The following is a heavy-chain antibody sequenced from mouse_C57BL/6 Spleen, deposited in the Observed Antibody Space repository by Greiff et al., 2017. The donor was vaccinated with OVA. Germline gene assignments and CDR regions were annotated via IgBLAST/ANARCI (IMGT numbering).Heavy chain of an antibody. J-gene: IGHJ2*01. CDR3: ARGDAFDY. CDR2: IYPGSGNT. CDR1: GYTFTDYY. V-gene: IGHV1-76*01. D-gene: IGHD3-3*01. Sequence: VKLQESGAELVRPGASVKLSCKASGYTFTDYYINWVKQRPGQGLEWIARIYPGSGNTYYNEKFKGKATLTAEKSSSTAYMQLSSLTSEDSAVYFCARGDAFDYWGQGTTLTVSS.